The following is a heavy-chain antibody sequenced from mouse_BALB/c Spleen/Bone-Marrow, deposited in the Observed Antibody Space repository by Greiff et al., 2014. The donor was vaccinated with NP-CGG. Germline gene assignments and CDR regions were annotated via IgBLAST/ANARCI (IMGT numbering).Heavy chain of an antibody. V-gene: IGHV14-3*02. D-gene: IGHD2-10*02. CDR1: GFNIKDTY. J-gene: IGHJ3*01. Sequence: EVQRVESGAELVKPGASVKLSCTASGFNIKDTYMQWVKQRPEQGLGWIGRIDPANGTTKYDPKFQGKATITADTSSNTAYMQLSRLTSVDSDVYYCARSAGYGNYLEWFAYWGQGTPVTVSA. CDR2: IDPANGTT. CDR3: ARSAGYGNYLEWFAY.